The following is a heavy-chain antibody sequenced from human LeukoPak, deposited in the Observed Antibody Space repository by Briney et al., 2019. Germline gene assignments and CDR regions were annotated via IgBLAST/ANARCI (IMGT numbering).Heavy chain of an antibody. CDR1: GGTFSSYA. V-gene: IGHV1-69*04. CDR2: IIPILGIA. J-gene: IGHJ4*02. Sequence: SVKVSCKASGGTFSSYAVSWVRQAPGQGLEWMGRIIPILGIANYAQKFQGRVTITADKSTSTAYMELSSLRSEDTAVYYCARDTASGYYVSDYWGQGTLVTVSS. D-gene: IGHD3-22*01. CDR3: ARDTASGYYVSDY.